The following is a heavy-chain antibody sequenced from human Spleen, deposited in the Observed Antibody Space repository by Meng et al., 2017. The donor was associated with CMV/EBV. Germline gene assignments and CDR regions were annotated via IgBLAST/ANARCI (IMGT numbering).Heavy chain of an antibody. CDR1: GFTFSSYA. V-gene: IGHV3-23*01. Sequence: GESLKISCAASGFTFSSYAMSWVRQAPGKGLEWVSAISGSGGSTYYADSVKGRFTISRDNAKNSLYLQMNSLRAEDTAVYYCARGPPSGYYYYYGMDVWGQGTTVTVSS. J-gene: IGHJ6*02. CDR2: ISGSGGST. CDR3: ARGPPSGYYYYYGMDV.